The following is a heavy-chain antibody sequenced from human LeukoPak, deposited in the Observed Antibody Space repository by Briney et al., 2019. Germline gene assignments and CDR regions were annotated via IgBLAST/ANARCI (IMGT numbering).Heavy chain of an antibody. CDR2: IYYSGST. CDR3: ARADSYYYGSGFRTYNWFDP. V-gene: IGHV4-59*08. J-gene: IGHJ5*02. CDR1: GGSISSYY. D-gene: IGHD3-10*01. Sequence: PSETLSLTCTVSGGSISSYYWSWIRQPPGKGLEWIGYIYYSGSTNYNPSLKSRITISVDTPKNQFSLKLSSVTAADTAVYYCARADSYYYGSGFRTYNWFDPWGQGTLVTVSS.